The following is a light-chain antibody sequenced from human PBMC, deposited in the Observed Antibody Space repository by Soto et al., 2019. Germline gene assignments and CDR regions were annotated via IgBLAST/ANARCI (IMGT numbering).Light chain of an antibody. Sequence: QSALTQPASVSGSPGQSITISCTGTSSDVGAYNYVSWYQQHPGKAPKLMIYEVSNRPSGVSNRFSGSKSGNTASLTISGLQAEDEADYYCSSYTITSTVVFGGGTQLTVL. J-gene: IGLJ2*01. V-gene: IGLV2-14*01. CDR3: SSYTITSTVV. CDR2: EVS. CDR1: SSDVGAYNY.